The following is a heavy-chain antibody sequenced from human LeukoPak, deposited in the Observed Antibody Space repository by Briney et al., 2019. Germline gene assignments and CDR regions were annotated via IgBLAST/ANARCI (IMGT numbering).Heavy chain of an antibody. D-gene: IGHD3-16*01. V-gene: IGHV4-39*07. J-gene: IGHJ4*02. CDR3: ARAAGFGGQYFDY. CDR1: GGSISSSSYY. CDR2: IYYSGST. Sequence: SQTLSLTCTVSGGSISSSSYYWGWIRQPPGKGLEWIGSIYYSGSTYYNPSLKSRVTISVDTSKNQFSLKLSSVTAADTAVYYCARAAGFGGQYFDYWGQGTLVTVSS.